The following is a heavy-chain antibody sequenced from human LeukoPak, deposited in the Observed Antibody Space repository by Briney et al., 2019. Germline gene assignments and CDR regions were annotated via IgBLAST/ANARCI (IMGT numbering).Heavy chain of an antibody. V-gene: IGHV1-69*04. CDR3: ARGCSSTSCSRWYFDL. J-gene: IGHJ2*01. CDR1: GDTFSSYA. D-gene: IGHD2-2*01. Sequence: ASVKVSCKASGDTFSSYAISWVRQAPGQGLEWMGRIIPILGIANYAQKFQGRVTITADKSTSTAYMELSSLRSEDTAVYYCARGCSSTSCSRWYFDLWGRGTLVTVSS. CDR2: IIPILGIA.